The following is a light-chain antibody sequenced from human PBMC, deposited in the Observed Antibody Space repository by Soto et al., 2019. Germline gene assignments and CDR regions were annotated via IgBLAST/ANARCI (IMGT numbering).Light chain of an antibody. V-gene: IGLV1-44*01. CDR3: ASWDDRLNGQV. CDR1: SSNIGRNP. Sequence: QSVLAQPTSASAPPGQRVAIPCSGSSSNIGRNPVHWYQHLPGAAPKLLIYGNDQRPSGVPDRFSGSKSDTSASLAITGLQSEDEADYFCASWDDRLNGQVFGGGTKLTVL. CDR2: GND. J-gene: IGLJ2*01.